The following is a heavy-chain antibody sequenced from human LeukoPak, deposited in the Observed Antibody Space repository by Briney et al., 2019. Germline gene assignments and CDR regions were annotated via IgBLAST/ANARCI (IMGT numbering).Heavy chain of an antibody. D-gene: IGHD2-15*01. CDR3: AKDIAGVAATRSAFDI. V-gene: IGHV3-9*01. J-gene: IGHJ3*02. Sequence: GGSLRLSCAASGFTFDDYAMHWVRQAPGKGLEWVSGISWNSGSIGYADSVKGRFTISSDNAKNSLYLQMNSLRAEDTALYYCAKDIAGVAATRSAFDIWGQGTMVTVSS. CDR1: GFTFDDYA. CDR2: ISWNSGSI.